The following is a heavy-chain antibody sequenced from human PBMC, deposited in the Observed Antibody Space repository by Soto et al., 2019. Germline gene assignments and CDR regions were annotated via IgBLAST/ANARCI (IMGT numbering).Heavy chain of an antibody. V-gene: IGHV4-59*01. D-gene: IGHD5-12*01. CDR3: ARGSGGYSGYDYDY. Sequence: SETLSLTCTVSGGSISRYYWSWIRQPPGKGLEWIGYIYYSGSTNYNPSLKSRVTISVDTSKNQFSLELRSLRSDDTAVYYCARGSGGYSGYDYDYWGQGTLVTVSS. CDR1: GGSISRYY. CDR2: IYYSGST. J-gene: IGHJ4*02.